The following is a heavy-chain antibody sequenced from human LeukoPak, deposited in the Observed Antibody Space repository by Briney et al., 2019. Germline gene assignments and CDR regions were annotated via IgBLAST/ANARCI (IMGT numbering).Heavy chain of an antibody. Sequence: SQTMSLTCTVSGCSISSGGYYCSWNRQHRGKGLEWIGYIYYSGSTNYNPSLKSRVTISVDTSKNQFSLKLSSVTAADTAVYYCASLYSSSWYVDYWGRGTLVTVSS. V-gene: IGHV4-61*08. J-gene: IGHJ4*02. D-gene: IGHD6-13*01. CDR1: GCSISSGGYY. CDR3: ASLYSSSWYVDY. CDR2: IYYSGST.